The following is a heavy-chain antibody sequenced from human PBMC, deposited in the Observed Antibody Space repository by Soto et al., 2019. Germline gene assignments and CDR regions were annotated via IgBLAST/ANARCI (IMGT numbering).Heavy chain of an antibody. V-gene: IGHV4-4*02. CDR3: ARRWGEGRVDY. Sequence: SETLSLTCAVSGVSISSSNWWSWVRQPPGKGLEWIGEIYHSGNTNYNPSLKSRVTMAVDKSRNQFSLKLSSVTAADTAVYYCARRWGEGRVDYWGQGTLVTVS. CDR2: IYHSGNT. J-gene: IGHJ4*02. CDR1: GVSISSSNW. D-gene: IGHD3-10*01.